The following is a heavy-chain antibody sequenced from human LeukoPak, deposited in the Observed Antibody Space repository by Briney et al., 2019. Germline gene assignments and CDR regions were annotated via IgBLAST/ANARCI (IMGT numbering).Heavy chain of an antibody. CDR1: GYTFTGYY. CDR2: INPNSGGT. J-gene: IGHJ3*02. Sequence: ASVKVSCKASGYTFTGYYMHWVRQAPGQGLEWMGWINPNSGGTNYAQKFQGWVTMTRDTSISTAYMELSSLRSEDTAVYYCARDQVVRGVITAFDIWGQGTMVTVSS. CDR3: ARDQVVRGVITAFDI. D-gene: IGHD3-10*01. V-gene: IGHV1-2*04.